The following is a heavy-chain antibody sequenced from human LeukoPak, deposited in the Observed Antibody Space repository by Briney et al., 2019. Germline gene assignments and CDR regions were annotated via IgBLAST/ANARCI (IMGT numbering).Heavy chain of an antibody. J-gene: IGHJ4*02. CDR2: ISGSGGRT. V-gene: IGHV3-23*01. Sequence: GGSLRLSCAASGFTFSSYAMSWVRQAPGKGLEWVSAISGSGGRTYYADSVKGRFTISRDNSKNTLYLQMNSLRAEDTAVYYCATHSSGYYSAFDYWGQGTLVTVSS. D-gene: IGHD3-22*01. CDR3: ATHSSGYYSAFDY. CDR1: GFTFSSYA.